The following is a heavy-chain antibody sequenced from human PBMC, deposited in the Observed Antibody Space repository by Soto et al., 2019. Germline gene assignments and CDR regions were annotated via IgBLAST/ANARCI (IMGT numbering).Heavy chain of an antibody. Sequence: EVHLVEYGGGLVQPGGSLRLSCAASGFTVSSKYMSWVRQAPGKGLEWVSLIQSGGPTYYADSVKGRFTISRDTSENTLHLQMDSLRAVDTAVYYCARDDVLCDGGRCYGVPLDVWGKLTTVTVSS. CDR3: ARDDVLCDGGRCYGVPLDV. V-gene: IGHV3-66*01. J-gene: IGHJ6*04. D-gene: IGHD2-15*01. CDR2: IQSGGPT. CDR1: GFTVSSKY.